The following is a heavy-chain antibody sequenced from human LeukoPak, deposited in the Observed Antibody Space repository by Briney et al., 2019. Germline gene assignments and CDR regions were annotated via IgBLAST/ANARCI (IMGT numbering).Heavy chain of an antibody. V-gene: IGHV1-46*01. CDR3: ARTAGRTFDY. Sequence: ASVKVSCKASGYTFTSNYIHWVRQAPGQGLEWMGMIYPRDGSTSYAQKFQGRVTMTRDTSTSTVYMELSSLRSEDTAVYYCARTAGRTFDYWGQGTLVTVSS. CDR2: IYPRDGST. J-gene: IGHJ4*02. CDR1: GYTFTSNY. D-gene: IGHD6-6*01.